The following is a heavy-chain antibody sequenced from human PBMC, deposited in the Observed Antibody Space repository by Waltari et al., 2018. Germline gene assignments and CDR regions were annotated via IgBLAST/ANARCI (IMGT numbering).Heavy chain of an antibody. Sequence: EVQLVESGGGLVQPGGSLRLSCAASGFTFSRYWMHWVRQVPGKGLVWVSRINSDGSGTIYADSVKGRFTISRDNAKNTLYLQLNSLRVEDTAVYYCAREPSPDSSGYFNYYMDVWGKGTTVTVSS. J-gene: IGHJ6*03. CDR3: AREPSPDSSGYFNYYMDV. CDR1: GFTFSRYW. D-gene: IGHD3-22*01. V-gene: IGHV3-74*01. CDR2: INSDGSGT.